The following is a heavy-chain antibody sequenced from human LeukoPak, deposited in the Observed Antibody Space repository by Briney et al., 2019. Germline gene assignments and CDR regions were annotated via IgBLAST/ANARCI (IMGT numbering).Heavy chain of an antibody. CDR3: ARQGLWELPTFDS. J-gene: IGHJ4*02. CDR1: GGSISSGSCY. D-gene: IGHD1-26*01. Sequence: SETLSLTCTVSGGSISSGSCYWGYIRQPPQKGLEWIGSVYYSGSTYYNPSLKSRVTISVDTSKNQFSLKLSSVTAADTAVYYCARQGLWELPTFDSWGQGTLVSVSS. V-gene: IGHV4-39*01. CDR2: VYYSGST.